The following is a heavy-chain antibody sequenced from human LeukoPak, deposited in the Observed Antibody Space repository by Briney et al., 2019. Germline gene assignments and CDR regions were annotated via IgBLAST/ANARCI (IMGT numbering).Heavy chain of an antibody. Sequence: PSETLSPTCAVYDESFSDYYWSWIRQPPGKGLEWIGSIYYSGSTYYNPSLKSRVTISVDTSKNQFSLKLSSVTAADTAVYYCARHKSYDFWSGYLFDYWGQGTLVTVSS. V-gene: IGHV4-34*01. D-gene: IGHD3-3*01. CDR3: ARHKSYDFWSGYLFDY. CDR2: IYYSGST. J-gene: IGHJ4*02. CDR1: DESFSDYY.